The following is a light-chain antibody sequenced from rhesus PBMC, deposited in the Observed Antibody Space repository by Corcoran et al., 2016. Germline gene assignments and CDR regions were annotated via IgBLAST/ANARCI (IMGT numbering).Light chain of an antibody. J-gene: IGKJ4*01. CDR1: ENINNY. V-gene: IGKV1-74*01. CDR3: QHSYGTPLT. Sequence: DIQMTQSPSSLSASVGDRVPITCRASENINNYLHWYQQKPGKAPKPLIYAASTLQSGVPSRFSGSGSGTDYTFTISSLQPEDVATYYCQHSYGTPLTFGGGTKVEIK. CDR2: AAS.